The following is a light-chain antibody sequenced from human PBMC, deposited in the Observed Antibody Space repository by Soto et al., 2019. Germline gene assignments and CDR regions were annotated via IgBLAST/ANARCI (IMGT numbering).Light chain of an antibody. CDR3: QQYRTSSFT. CDR2: GAS. Sequence: DILLTQSPGTLSLSPGERATLSCRASQGISSSYLAWYQQKPGQAPRLLIYGASSRATGIPDRVSGSGSGTEFTLTISRLEPEDIAVYYCQQYRTSSFTFGPGTKVNIK. J-gene: IGKJ3*01. CDR1: QGISSSY. V-gene: IGKV3-20*01.